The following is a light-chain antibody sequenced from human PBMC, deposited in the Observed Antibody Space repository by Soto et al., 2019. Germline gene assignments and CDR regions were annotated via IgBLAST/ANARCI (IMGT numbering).Light chain of an antibody. Sequence: EIVMTQSPATLSVSPGERATLSCRASQSVGSDLAWYQQKPGQAPRLLIYGASSRATGIPDRFSGSGSGTDFTLTISRLEPEDFAVYYCQQYGSSPPYTFGQGTK. J-gene: IGKJ2*01. V-gene: IGKV3-20*01. CDR1: QSVGSD. CDR3: QQYGSSPPYT. CDR2: GAS.